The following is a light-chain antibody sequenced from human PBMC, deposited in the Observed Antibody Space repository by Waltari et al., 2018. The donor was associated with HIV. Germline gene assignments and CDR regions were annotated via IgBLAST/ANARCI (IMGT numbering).Light chain of an antibody. Sequence: SYDLTQPPSVSVSPGQTASIACSGARLESRYVCWYQQKPGQSPVLVIFREGKRPSGIPERFSGSNSGNTATLTIIGTQAMDEADYYCQAWDSSSGGVFGGGTRLTVL. V-gene: IGLV3-1*01. CDR3: QAWDSSSGGV. CDR2: REG. CDR1: RLESRY. J-gene: IGLJ3*02.